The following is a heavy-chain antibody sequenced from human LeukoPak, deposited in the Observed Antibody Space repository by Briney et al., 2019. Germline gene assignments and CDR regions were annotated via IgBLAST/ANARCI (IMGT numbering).Heavy chain of an antibody. D-gene: IGHD3-3*01. CDR3: AKDLELRFLEWLRPFDY. J-gene: IGHJ4*02. CDR1: GFTFSSYA. CDR2: ISGSGGST. Sequence: GGSLRLSCAASGFTFSSYAMSWVRQAPGKGLEGVSAISGSGGSTYYADPVKGRFTISRDNSKNTLYLQMNSLRAEDTAVYYCAKDLELRFLEWLRPFDYWGQGTLVTVSS. V-gene: IGHV3-23*01.